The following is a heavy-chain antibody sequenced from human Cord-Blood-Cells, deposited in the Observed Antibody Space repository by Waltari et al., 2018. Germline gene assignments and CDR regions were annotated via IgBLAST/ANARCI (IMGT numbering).Heavy chain of an antibody. Sequence: QVQLVESGGGVVQPGRSLRLSCAASGFTFRSYAMHWVRQAPGKGLEWVAVISYDGSNKYYADSVKGRFTISRDNSKNTLYLQMNSLRAEDTAVYYCARDSGYSYGPFDYWGQGTLVTVSS. V-gene: IGHV3-30-3*01. CDR2: ISYDGSNK. CDR3: ARDSGYSYGPFDY. D-gene: IGHD5-18*01. CDR1: GFTFRSYA. J-gene: IGHJ4*02.